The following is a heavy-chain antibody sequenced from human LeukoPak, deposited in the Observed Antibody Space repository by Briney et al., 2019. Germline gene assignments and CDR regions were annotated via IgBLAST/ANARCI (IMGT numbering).Heavy chain of an antibody. D-gene: IGHD3-10*01. Sequence: PGGSLRLSCAASGFTFSSYSMNWVRQAPGKGLEWVSYIRSSPSAISYVDSVRGRFTISRDDAKNSLYLQMNSLKDEDTAVYYCARDYGYAFDIWGQGTMVTVSS. CDR3: ARDYGYAFDI. J-gene: IGHJ3*02. V-gene: IGHV3-48*02. CDR2: IRSSPSAI. CDR1: GFTFSSYS.